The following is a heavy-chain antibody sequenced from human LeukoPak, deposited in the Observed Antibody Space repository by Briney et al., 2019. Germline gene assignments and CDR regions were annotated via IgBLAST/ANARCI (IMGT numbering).Heavy chain of an antibody. J-gene: IGHJ6*02. V-gene: IGHV1-69*13. CDR1: GGTFSSYA. CDR3: ARGKQYYDILTGPLYYYYGMDV. CDR2: IIPIFGTA. Sequence: SVKVSCKASGGTFSSYAISWVRQAPGQGLEWMGGIIPIFGTANYAQKFQGIVTITADESTSTAYMELSSLRSEDMAVYYCARGKQYYDILTGPLYYYYGMDVWGQGTTVTVSS. D-gene: IGHD3-9*01.